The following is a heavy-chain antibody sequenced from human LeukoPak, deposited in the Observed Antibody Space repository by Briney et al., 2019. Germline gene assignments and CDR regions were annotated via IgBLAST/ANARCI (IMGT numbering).Heavy chain of an antibody. D-gene: IGHD6-13*01. CDR2: INPNSGGT. Sequence: GASVKVSCKASGYTFTGYYMHWVRQAPGQGLEWMGWINPNSGGTNYAQKFQGRVTMTRDTSISTAYMELSRLRSDDTAVYYCARVNAAAGVWFDPWGQGTLVTVSS. CDR3: ARVNAAAGVWFDP. V-gene: IGHV1-2*02. J-gene: IGHJ5*02. CDR1: GYTFTGYY.